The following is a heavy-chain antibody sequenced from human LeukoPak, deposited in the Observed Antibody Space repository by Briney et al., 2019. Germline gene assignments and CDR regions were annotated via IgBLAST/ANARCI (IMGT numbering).Heavy chain of an antibody. D-gene: IGHD2-15*01. V-gene: IGHV1-69*06. Sequence: SVKVSCKASGYTFTSYDINWVRQAPGQGLEWMGGIIPIFGTANYAQKFQGRVTITADKSTSTAYMELSSLRSEDTAVYYCARDHFYCSGGSCFPGGYWGQGTLVTVSS. CDR3: ARDHFYCSGGSCFPGGY. J-gene: IGHJ4*02. CDR2: IIPIFGTA. CDR1: GYTFTSYD.